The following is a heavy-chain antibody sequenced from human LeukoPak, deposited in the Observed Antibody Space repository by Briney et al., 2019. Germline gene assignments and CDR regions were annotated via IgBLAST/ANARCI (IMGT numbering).Heavy chain of an antibody. CDR1: GFTFSSYW. Sequence: PGGSLRLSCAASGFTFSSYWMSWVRQAPGKGLEWVANIKKDGSEKYYVNSVKGRFTISRDNAKNSLCLQMNSLRAEDTAVFYCARALTYYYDSSGLGYYMDVWGKGTTVTVSS. V-gene: IGHV3-7*01. CDR2: IKKDGSEK. CDR3: ARALTYYYDSSGLGYYMDV. J-gene: IGHJ6*03. D-gene: IGHD3-22*01.